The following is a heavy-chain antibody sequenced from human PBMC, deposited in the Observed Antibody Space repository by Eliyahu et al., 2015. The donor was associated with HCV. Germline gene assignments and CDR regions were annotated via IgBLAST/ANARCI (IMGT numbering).Heavy chain of an antibody. CDR1: GLTFSGTA. CDR2: IRNKADNYVT. D-gene: IGHD7-27*01. J-gene: IGHJ4*02. V-gene: IGHV3-73*02. CDR3: AQNWGMYYFDY. Sequence: EVQLVESGGGXVQPGXSLXLXXXTSGLTFSGTAVHWVRXAPGKGLEWVGRIRNKADNYVTAYAASVEGRFTISRDDSRNTAYLQMNSLKTEDTAVYFCAQNWGMYYFDYWGQGTLVTVSS.